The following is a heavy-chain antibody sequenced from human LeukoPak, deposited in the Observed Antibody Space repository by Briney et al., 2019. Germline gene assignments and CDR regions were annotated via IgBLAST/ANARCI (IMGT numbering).Heavy chain of an antibody. CDR2: IYYSGRT. Sequence: PSETLSLTCTVSGGSINSYYWTWIRQPPGKGLEWIGYIYYSGRTNYNPSLKRRVTMSVDTSKNQFSLTLFSVTAADTAVYYCARDLVLYGSGSYYKGVSFDYWGQGTLVTVSS. CDR3: ARDLVLYGSGSYYKGVSFDY. D-gene: IGHD3-10*01. J-gene: IGHJ4*02. CDR1: GGSINSYY. V-gene: IGHV4-59*01.